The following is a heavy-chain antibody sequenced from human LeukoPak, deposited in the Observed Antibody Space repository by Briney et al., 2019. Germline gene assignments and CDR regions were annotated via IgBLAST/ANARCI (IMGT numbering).Heavy chain of an antibody. CDR2: INHSGST. CDR3: ARRGIAARPSPDY. V-gene: IGHV4-34*01. CDR1: GFTFSSYA. J-gene: IGHJ4*02. D-gene: IGHD6-6*01. Sequence: PGGSLRLSCAASGFTFSSYAMSWVRQAPGKGLEWIGEINHSGSTNYNPSLKSRVTISVDTSKNQFSLKLSSVTAADTAVYYCARRGIAARPSPDYWGQGTLVTVSS.